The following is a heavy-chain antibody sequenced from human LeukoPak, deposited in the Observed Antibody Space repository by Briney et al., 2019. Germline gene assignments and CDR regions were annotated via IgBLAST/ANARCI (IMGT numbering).Heavy chain of an antibody. Sequence: PSETLSLTCTVSGGSISSYYWSWIRQPPGKGLEWIGYIYYSGSTNYNPSLKSRVTISVDTSKNQFSLKLSSVTAADTAVYYCAGGRYDFWSGYYYYYGMDVWGQGTTVTVSS. J-gene: IGHJ6*02. V-gene: IGHV4-59*01. CDR2: IYYSGST. CDR3: AGGRYDFWSGYYYYYGMDV. CDR1: GGSISSYY. D-gene: IGHD3-3*01.